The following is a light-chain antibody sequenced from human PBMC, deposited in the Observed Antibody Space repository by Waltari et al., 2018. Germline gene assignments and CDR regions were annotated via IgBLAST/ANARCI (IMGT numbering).Light chain of an antibody. CDR3: QHYVRLPVS. Sequence: EIVLTQSPGTLSLSPGERATLSCRASQSVGKFLAWYQKKPGLAPRLLIYDASSRATGIPDRFSGSGFGTDFSLTISRLEPEDFAVYYCQHYVRLPVSFGQGTKVGIK. CDR1: QSVGKF. J-gene: IGKJ1*01. CDR2: DAS. V-gene: IGKV3-20*01.